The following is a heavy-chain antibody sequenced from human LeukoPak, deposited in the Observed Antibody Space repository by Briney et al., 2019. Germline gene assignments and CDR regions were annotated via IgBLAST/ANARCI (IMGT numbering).Heavy chain of an antibody. CDR2: ISHNGETK. V-gene: IGHV3-11*01. CDR3: VRGRGMDV. J-gene: IGHJ6*02. CDR1: GFTFSDHY. Sequence: GGSLRLSCAASGFTFSDHYMIWLRQAPGKGLEAISYISHNGETKYYADSVKGRLSISRDNAKSSLYLQMNSLRVEDTAVYYCVRGRGMDVWGQGTTVTVSS.